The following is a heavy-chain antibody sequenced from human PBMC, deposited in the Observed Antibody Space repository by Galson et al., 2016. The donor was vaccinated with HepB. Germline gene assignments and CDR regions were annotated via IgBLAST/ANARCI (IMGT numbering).Heavy chain of an antibody. D-gene: IGHD3-9*01. CDR3: ARDGPILAGFYIRHFDH. CDR1: GFTFSTYG. Sequence: SLRLSCAASGFTFSTYGMHWVRQAPGKGLEGVANIWFDGSNKNYGDSVKGRFTISRDNSMNTVYLEMNSLRAEDTAIYYCARDGPILAGFYIRHFDHWGPGTLVTVSS. J-gene: IGHJ4*02. CDR2: IWFDGSNK. V-gene: IGHV3-33*01.